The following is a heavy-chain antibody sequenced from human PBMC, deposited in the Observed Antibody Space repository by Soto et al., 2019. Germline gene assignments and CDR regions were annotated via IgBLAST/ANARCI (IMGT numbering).Heavy chain of an antibody. CDR2: INPNSGGT. D-gene: IGHD6-6*01. CDR1: GYTFTGYY. V-gene: IGHV1-2*04. J-gene: IGHJ6*02. Sequence: ASVKVSCKASGYTFTGYYMHWVRQAPGQGLEWMGWINPNSGGTNYAQKFQGWVTMTRDTSISTAYMELSRLRSDDTAVYYCARGKYSSRGSPTKYYYGMDVWGQGTTVTVS. CDR3: ARGKYSSRGSPTKYYYGMDV.